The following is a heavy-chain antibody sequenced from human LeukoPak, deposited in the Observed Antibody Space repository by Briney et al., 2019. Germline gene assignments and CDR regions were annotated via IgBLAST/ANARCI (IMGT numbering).Heavy chain of an antibody. Sequence: GESLKISCKGSGFRFNTYWIGWVRQMPGKGLEWMGIIYPGDSDTRYSPSFQGQVTISVDKSISTAYLQWRKLKALETGNFYCATQVRAAGKPPWRPFDFWGQGTLVTVSS. V-gene: IGHV5-51*01. CDR2: IYPGDSDT. CDR1: GFRFNTYW. CDR3: ATQVRAAGKPPWRPFDF. D-gene: IGHD6-13*01. J-gene: IGHJ4*02.